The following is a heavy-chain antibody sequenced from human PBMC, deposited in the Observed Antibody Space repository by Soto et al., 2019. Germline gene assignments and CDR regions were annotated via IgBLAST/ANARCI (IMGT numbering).Heavy chain of an antibody. CDR1: GFTFSSYA. V-gene: IGHV3-23*01. CDR2: IGGTGGTT. CDR3: AKGYGMDG. J-gene: IGHJ6*02. Sequence: GGSLRLSCTASGFTFSSYAMSWVRQAPGKGLEWVSTIGGTGGTTFYADSVKGRFTISRDNSKNTLYLQMNSLRGEDTAVYYCAKGYGMDGWGQGTTVAVSS.